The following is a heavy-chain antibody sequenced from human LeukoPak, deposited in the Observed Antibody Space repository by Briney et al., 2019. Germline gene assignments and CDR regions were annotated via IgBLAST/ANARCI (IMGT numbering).Heavy chain of an antibody. CDR3: ARAGLRYFDWLVPDYGMDV. V-gene: IGHV3-11*01. CDR1: GCTFSDYY. CDR2: ISSSGRTI. Sequence: GVSLRRSRAAAGCTFSDYYMSWIRQAPGKGLEWVSYISSSGRTIYYADSVKGRFTISRDNAKNSLYLQMNSLRAEDTAVYYCARAGLRYFDWLVPDYGMDVWGQGTTVTVSS. D-gene: IGHD3-9*01. J-gene: IGHJ6*02.